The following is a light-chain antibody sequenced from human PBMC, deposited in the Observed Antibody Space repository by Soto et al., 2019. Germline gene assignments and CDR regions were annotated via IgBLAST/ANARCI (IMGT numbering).Light chain of an antibody. Sequence: QAVLTQPASVSGSPGQSITISCTGTSSDVGAYKYVSWYQQHPGKAPKLIIYEVRNRPSGVPNRFSASKSGNTASLTISGLQTEDEADYFCSSFSATTTTTVVFGGGTKLTVL. V-gene: IGLV2-14*01. J-gene: IGLJ2*01. CDR2: EVR. CDR3: SSFSATTTTTVV. CDR1: SSDVGAYKY.